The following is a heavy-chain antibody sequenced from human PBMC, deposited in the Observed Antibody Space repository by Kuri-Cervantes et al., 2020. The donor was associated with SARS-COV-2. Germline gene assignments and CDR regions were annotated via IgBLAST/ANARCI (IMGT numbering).Heavy chain of an antibody. CDR2: IYHSGRT. V-gene: IGHV4-38-2*02. CDR3: ARVGAYLGYCSSTSCYGPFDY. D-gene: IGHD2-2*01. CDR1: GYSISSGYY. J-gene: IGHJ4*02. Sequence: SETMSLSCTVSGYSISSGYYWCWIRQPPGKGLEWIGSIYHSGRTYYNPSLKSRVTISVDTSKNQFSLKLSSVTAADTAVYFCARVGAYLGYCSSTSCYGPFDYWGQGTLVTVSS.